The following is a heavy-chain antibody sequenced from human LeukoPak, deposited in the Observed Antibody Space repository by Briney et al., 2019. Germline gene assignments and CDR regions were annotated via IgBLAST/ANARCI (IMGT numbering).Heavy chain of an antibody. CDR2: ISSSSSYI. J-gene: IGHJ6*02. D-gene: IGHD6-13*01. CDR1: GFTFSSYS. Sequence: NSGVSLRLSCAASGFTFSSYSMNWVRQAPGKGLEWVSSISSSSSYIYYADSVKGRFTIPRDNAKNSLYLQMNSLRAEDTAVYYCARDLWNPAAAGLGYYYYYYYGMDVWGQGTTVTVSS. V-gene: IGHV3-21*01. CDR3: ARDLWNPAAAGLGYYYYYYYGMDV.